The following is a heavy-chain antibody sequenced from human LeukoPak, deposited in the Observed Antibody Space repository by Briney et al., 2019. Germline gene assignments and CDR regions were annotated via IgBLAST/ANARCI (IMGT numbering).Heavy chain of an antibody. J-gene: IGHJ4*02. V-gene: IGHV4-39*07. CDR3: ARGWSRSRVDY. CDR2: INHSGST. CDR1: GGSISSGSYY. D-gene: IGHD6-13*01. Sequence: SETLSLTCTVSGGSISSGSYYWSWIRQPPGKGLEWIGEINHSGSTNYNPSLKSRVTISVDTSKNQFSLKLSSVTAADTAVYYCARGWSRSRVDYWGQGTLVTVSS.